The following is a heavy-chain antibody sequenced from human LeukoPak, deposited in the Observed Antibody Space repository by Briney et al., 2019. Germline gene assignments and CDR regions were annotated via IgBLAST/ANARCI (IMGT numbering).Heavy chain of an antibody. J-gene: IGHJ4*02. Sequence: GGSLRLSCAASGFTFSSYAMNWVRQAPGKGLEWVSSIGGSGGSTYYADSVKGRFTISRDNSKNTLFLQMNSLKADDTAVYYCAKGGGGVLASWGQGTLVTVSS. D-gene: IGHD3-16*01. CDR1: GFTFSSYA. CDR2: IGGSGGST. V-gene: IGHV3-23*01. CDR3: AKGGGGVLAS.